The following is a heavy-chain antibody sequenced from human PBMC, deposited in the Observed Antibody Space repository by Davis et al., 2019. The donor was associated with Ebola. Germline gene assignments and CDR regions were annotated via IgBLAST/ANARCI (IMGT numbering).Heavy chain of an antibody. CDR3: ARGIRYSGYYYYGVDV. CDR2: ISWNSGSI. D-gene: IGHD5-12*01. CDR1: GFTFDDYA. V-gene: IGHV3-9*01. Sequence: GGSLRLSCAASGFTFDDYAMHWVRQAPGKGLEWVSGISWNSGSIGYADSVKGRFTISRDNAKNSLYLQMNSLRAEDTAVYYCARGIRYSGYYYYGVDVWGQGTTVTVSS. J-gene: IGHJ6*02.